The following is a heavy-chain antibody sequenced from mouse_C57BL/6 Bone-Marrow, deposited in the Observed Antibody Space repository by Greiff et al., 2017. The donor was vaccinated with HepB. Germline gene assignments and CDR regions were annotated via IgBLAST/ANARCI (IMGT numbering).Heavy chain of an antibody. Sequence: VQLQQPGAELVRPGSSVKLSCKASGYTFTSYWMHWVKQRPIQGLEWIGNIDPSDSETHYNQKFKDKATLTVDKSSSTAYMQLSSLTSEDSAVYYCARGPYYFGSSYEYFDVWGTGTTVTVSS. CDR1: GYTFTSYW. D-gene: IGHD1-1*01. CDR2: IDPSDSET. CDR3: ARGPYYFGSSYEYFDV. J-gene: IGHJ1*03. V-gene: IGHV1-52*01.